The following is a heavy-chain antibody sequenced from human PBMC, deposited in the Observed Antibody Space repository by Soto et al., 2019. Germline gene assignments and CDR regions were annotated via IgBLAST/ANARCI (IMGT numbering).Heavy chain of an antibody. J-gene: IGHJ6*02. D-gene: IGHD6-6*01. CDR3: ARGSSAQGFRISDYGMDV. V-gene: IGHV1-69*01. Sequence: QVQLVQSGAEVKKPGSSVKVSCKASGGTFSSYAISWVRQAPGQGLEWMGGIIPIFGTANYAQKFQGRVTITADESTSTAYMELSRLRSEDTAVYYCARGSSAQGFRISDYGMDVWGQGTTVTVSS. CDR2: IIPIFGTA. CDR1: GGTFSSYA.